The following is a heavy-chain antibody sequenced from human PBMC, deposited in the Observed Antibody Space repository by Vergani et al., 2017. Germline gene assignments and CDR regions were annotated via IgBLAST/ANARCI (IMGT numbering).Heavy chain of an antibody. CDR1: GFTFSSYW. CDR3: AREGKLWFGELLPTTYGMDV. Sequence: EVQLVESGGGLVQHGGSLRLSCAASGFTFSSYWMSWVRQAPGKGLEWVANIKQDGSEKYYVDSVKGRFTISRDNAKNSLYLQMNSLRAEDTAVYYCAREGKLWFGELLPTTYGMDVWGQGTTVTVSS. J-gene: IGHJ6*02. CDR2: IKQDGSEK. V-gene: IGHV3-7*01. D-gene: IGHD3-10*01.